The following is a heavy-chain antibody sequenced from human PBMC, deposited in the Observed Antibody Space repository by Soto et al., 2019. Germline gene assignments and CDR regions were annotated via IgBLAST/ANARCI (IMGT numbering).Heavy chain of an antibody. CDR2: IYSGGST. J-gene: IGHJ6*03. D-gene: IGHD1-1*01. V-gene: IGHV3-53*04. CDR1: GFTVSSNY. Sequence: GGSLRLSCAASGFTVSSNYMSWVRQAPGKGLEWVSVIYSGGSTYYADSVKGRFTISRHNSKNTLYLQMNSLRAEDTAVYYCARGTKEYYYYYYYMDVWGKGTTVTVSS. CDR3: ARGTKEYYYYYYYMDV.